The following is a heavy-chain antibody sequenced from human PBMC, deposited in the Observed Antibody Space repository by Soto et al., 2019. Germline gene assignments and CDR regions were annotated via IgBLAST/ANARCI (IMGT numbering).Heavy chain of an antibody. CDR3: ARAHYYGLDV. Sequence: PGGSLRLSCVASGFSFSDYWMNWVRQTPGKELEWVANINQDGSEKKYVDSVKGRFTISRDNAMNSLYLEMNSLRVEDTAVFYCARAHYYGLDVWGQGTTVTVSS. CDR2: INQDGSEK. V-gene: IGHV3-7*03. J-gene: IGHJ6*02. CDR1: GFSFSDYW.